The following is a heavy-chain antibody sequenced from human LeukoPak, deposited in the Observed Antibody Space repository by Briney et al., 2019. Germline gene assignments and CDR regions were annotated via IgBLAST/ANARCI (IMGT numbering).Heavy chain of an antibody. Sequence: SETLSLTCTVSGGSISSGSYYWSWIRQPPGKGLEWIGSIYHSGSTYYNPSLKSRVTISVDTSKNQFSLKLSSVTAADTAVYYCARDVGATEDWGQGTLVTVSS. J-gene: IGHJ4*02. CDR2: IYHSGST. V-gene: IGHV4-39*07. CDR1: GGSISSGSYY. D-gene: IGHD1-26*01. CDR3: ARDVGATED.